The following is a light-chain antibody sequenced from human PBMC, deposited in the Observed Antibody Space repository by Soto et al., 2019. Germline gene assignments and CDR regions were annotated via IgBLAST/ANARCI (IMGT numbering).Light chain of an antibody. J-gene: IGLJ1*01. CDR1: SSDVGGYNY. V-gene: IGLV2-14*01. CDR2: DVS. CDR3: CLYASSGTLV. Sequence: QSALTQPASVSGSPGQSITISCTGTSSDVGGYNYVSWYQQHPGKAPKLMIYDVSNRPSGVSNRFSGSKSGNTASLTISGLQAEDEADYYCCLYASSGTLVFGTGTKLTVL.